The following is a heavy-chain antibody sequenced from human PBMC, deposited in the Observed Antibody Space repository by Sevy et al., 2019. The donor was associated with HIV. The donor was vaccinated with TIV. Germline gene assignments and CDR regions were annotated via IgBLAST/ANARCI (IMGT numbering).Heavy chain of an antibody. CDR2: IIPIFGTA. D-gene: IGHD3-10*01. V-gene: IGHV1-69*13. CDR1: GCTFSSYA. CDR3: ARARGFGELGSYYFDY. Sequence: ASVKVSCKASGCTFSSYAISWVRQAPGQGLEWMGGIIPIFGTANYAQKFQGRVTITADESTSTAYMELSSLRSEDTAAYYCARARGFGELGSYYFDYWGQGTLVTVSS. J-gene: IGHJ4*02.